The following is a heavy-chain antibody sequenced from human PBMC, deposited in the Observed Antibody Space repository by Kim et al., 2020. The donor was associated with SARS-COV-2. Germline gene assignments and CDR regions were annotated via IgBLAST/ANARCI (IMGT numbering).Heavy chain of an antibody. Sequence: SETLSLTCAVYGGSFSGYYWSWIRQPPGKGLEWIGEINHSGSTNYNPSLKSRVTISVDTSKNQFSLKLSSVTAADTAVYYCARGSEGYYGSGSRYYFDYWGQGTLVTVSS. CDR2: INHSGST. CDR1: GGSFSGYY. J-gene: IGHJ4*02. D-gene: IGHD3-10*01. V-gene: IGHV4-34*01. CDR3: ARGSEGYYGSGSRYYFDY.